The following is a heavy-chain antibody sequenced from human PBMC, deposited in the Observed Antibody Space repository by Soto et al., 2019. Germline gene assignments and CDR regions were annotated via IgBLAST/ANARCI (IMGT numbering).Heavy chain of an antibody. J-gene: IGHJ5*02. D-gene: IGHD6-13*01. CDR3: APNRAAAVCFDP. CDR2: IYSNGLT. V-gene: IGHV4-4*07. CDR1: GGSISGYY. Sequence: SETLSLTCTVSGGSISGYYWSWIRQPAGKGLEWIGRIYSNGLTNYNPSLKSRVTLSVDTSRNHFSLHLTSVTAADTAIYYCAPNRAAAVCFDPWGQGTLVTVS.